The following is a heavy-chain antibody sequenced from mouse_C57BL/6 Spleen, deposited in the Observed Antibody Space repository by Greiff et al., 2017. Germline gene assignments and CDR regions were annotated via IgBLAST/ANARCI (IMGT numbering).Heavy chain of an antibody. Sequence: DVKLVESGGGLVKPGGSLKLSCAASGFTFSDYGMHWVRQAPEKGLEWVAYISSGSSTIYYADTVKGRFTISRDNAKNTLFLQMTSLRAEDTAMYYCASPAYYSKGGFAYWGQGTLVTVSA. CDR3: ASPAYYSKGGFAY. CDR2: ISSGSSTI. D-gene: IGHD2-5*01. J-gene: IGHJ3*01. V-gene: IGHV5-17*01. CDR1: GFTFSDYG.